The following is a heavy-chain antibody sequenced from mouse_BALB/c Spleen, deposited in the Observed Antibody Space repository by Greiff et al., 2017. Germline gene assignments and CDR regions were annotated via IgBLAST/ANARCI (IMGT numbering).Heavy chain of an antibody. CDR2: IHYSGST. CDR1: GYSITSGYS. CDR3: ESAMGEGYFDY. D-gene: IGHD2-13*01. Sequence: EVQLQQSGPDLVKPSQSLSLTCTVTGYSITSGYSWHWIRQFPGNKLEWMGYIHYSGSTNSNPSLKSRISITRDTSKNKFFLQLNSVTTEDTATSCCESAMGEGYFDYWGQGTTLTVSA. J-gene: IGHJ2*01. V-gene: IGHV3-1*02.